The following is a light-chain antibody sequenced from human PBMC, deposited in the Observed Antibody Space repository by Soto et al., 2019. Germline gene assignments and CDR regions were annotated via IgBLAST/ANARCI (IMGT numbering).Light chain of an antibody. CDR2: LGS. J-gene: IGKJ2*01. CDR3: MQALQTPRT. CDR1: QSLLHSNGYNY. V-gene: IGKV2-28*01. Sequence: DIVMTQSPLSLPVTPGEPASISCRSSQSLLHSNGYNYLDWYLQKPGQSPQLLIYLGSNRASGVNDXXSGSGSGTDFTLKISRVEAEDVGVYYCMQALQTPRTFGQGTKLEIK.